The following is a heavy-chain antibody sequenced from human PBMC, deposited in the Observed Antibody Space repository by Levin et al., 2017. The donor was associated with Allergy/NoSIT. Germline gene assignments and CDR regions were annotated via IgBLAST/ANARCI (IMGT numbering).Heavy chain of an antibody. D-gene: IGHD4-17*01. V-gene: IGHV2-5*02. CDR3: ARYDYGDYVNWFDP. CDR1: GFSLSTSGVG. J-gene: IGHJ5*02. Sequence: VSGPTLVKPTQTLTLTCTFSGFSLSTSGVGVGWIRQPPGKALEWLALIFWDDDKRYSPSLKSRLIITKDTSKNQVVLTMTSMDPVDTATYYCARYDYGDYVNWFDPWGQGTLVTVSS. CDR2: IFWDDDK.